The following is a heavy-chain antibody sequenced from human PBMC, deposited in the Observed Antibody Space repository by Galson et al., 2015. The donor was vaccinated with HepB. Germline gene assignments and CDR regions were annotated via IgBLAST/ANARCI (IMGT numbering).Heavy chain of an antibody. V-gene: IGHV3-21*01. CDR3: ARDIERGVRVRATDY. Sequence: SLRLSCAASGFTFSSYSMNWVRQAPGKGLEWVSSISSTSTYIYYADSLKGRFTISRDNAKNSLFLQMNSLRAEDTAVYYCARDIERGVRVRATDYWGQGTLVTVSS. J-gene: IGHJ4*02. CDR2: ISSTSTYI. D-gene: IGHD1-1*01. CDR1: GFTFSSYS.